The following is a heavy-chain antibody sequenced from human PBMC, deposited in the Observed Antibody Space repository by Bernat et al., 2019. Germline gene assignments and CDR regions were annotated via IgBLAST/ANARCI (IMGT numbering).Heavy chain of an antibody. CDR1: GFTFSSYG. V-gene: IGHV3-33*01. J-gene: IGHJ4*02. Sequence: QVQLVESGGGVVQPGRSLRLSCAASGFTFSSYGMHWVRQAPGKGLEWVAVIWYDGSNKYYADSVKGRFTSSRDNSKNTLYLQMNSLRAEDTAVYYCARVRYSNHPFDYWGQGTLVTVSS. CDR3: ARVRYSNHPFDY. D-gene: IGHD6-13*01. CDR2: IWYDGSNK.